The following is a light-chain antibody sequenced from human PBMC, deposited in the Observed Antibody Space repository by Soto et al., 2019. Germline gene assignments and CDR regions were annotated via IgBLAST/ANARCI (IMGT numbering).Light chain of an antibody. Sequence: QPVLTQSPSASASLGASVKLTCTLSSGHSSYAIAWHQQQPEKGPRYLMTLNGDGSHSKGDGIPDRFSGSISGAERYLTISSLQSEDEADYYCQTWDTGIRVFGGGTKLTVL. J-gene: IGLJ2*01. CDR3: QTWDTGIRV. V-gene: IGLV4-69*01. CDR1: SGHSSYA. CDR2: LNGDGSH.